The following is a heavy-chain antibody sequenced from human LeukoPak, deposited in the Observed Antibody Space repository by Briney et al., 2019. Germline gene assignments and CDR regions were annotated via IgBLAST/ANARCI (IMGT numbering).Heavy chain of an antibody. D-gene: IGHD3-10*01. J-gene: IGHJ4*02. Sequence: GSLRLSCAVSGITLSNYGMSWVRRAPGQGLEWVSAITGSGDSTYYADSVKGRFTISRDNSKNTLYLQVNSLRGEDTAVYYCAKEVYYYGSGSPFDYWGQGTLVTVSS. CDR1: GITLSNYG. CDR3: AKEVYYYGSGSPFDY. V-gene: IGHV3-23*01. CDR2: ITGSGDST.